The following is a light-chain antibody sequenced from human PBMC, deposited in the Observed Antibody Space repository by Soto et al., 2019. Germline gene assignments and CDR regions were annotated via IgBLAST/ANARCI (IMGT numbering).Light chain of an antibody. J-gene: IGLJ1*01. CDR2: EVN. CDR3: CSFAGRGTYV. V-gene: IGLV2-23*02. CDR1: SSDVGSHNL. Sequence: QSVLTQPASVSGSPGQSITISCTGTSSDVGSHNLVSWYLQHPGKAPKLIIYEVNKRPSGVSNRFSGSKSGNTASLTIFGLQTEDEADYYCCSFAGRGTYVFGTGTKVTVL.